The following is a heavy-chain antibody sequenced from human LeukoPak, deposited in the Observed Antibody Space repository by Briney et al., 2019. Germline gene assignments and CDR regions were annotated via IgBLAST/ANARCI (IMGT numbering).Heavy chain of an antibody. CDR3: AKGGLGPAAMMGRWFDP. Sequence: PGGSLRLSCAASGFTVSSNYMSWVRQAPGKGLEWVSVIYSGGSTYYADSVKGRFTISRDNSKNTLYLQMNSLRAEDTAVYYCAKGGLGPAAMMGRWFDPWGQGTLVTVSS. CDR2: IYSGGST. J-gene: IGHJ5*02. V-gene: IGHV3-53*01. D-gene: IGHD2-2*01. CDR1: GFTVSSNY.